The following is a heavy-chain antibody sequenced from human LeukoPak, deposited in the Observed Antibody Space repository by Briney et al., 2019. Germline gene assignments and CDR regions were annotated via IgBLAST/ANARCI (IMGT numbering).Heavy chain of an antibody. D-gene: IGHD3-22*01. CDR1: GGSISSSSYY. J-gene: IGHJ3*02. CDR3: ARDFGLFDYDSSGYPPPGAFDI. V-gene: IGHV4-39*07. Sequence: SETLSLTCTVSGGSISSSSYYWGWIRQPPGKGLEWIGSIYYSGSTYYNPSLKSRVTISVDTSKNQFSLKLSSVTAADTAVYYCARDFGLFDYDSSGYPPPGAFDIWGQGTMVTVSS. CDR2: IYYSGST.